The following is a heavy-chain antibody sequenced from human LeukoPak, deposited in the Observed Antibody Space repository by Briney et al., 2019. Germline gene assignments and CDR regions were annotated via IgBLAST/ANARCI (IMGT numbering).Heavy chain of an antibody. V-gene: IGHV3-21*01. D-gene: IGHD3-10*01. Sequence: GGSLRLSCAASGFTFSSSSMNWVRQAPGKGLEWVSSIRSISSYIYYADSVKGRFTISRDNAKNSLYLQMNSLRAEDTAVYYCARVTTTYYYGSGPDAFDIWGQGTMVTVSS. J-gene: IGHJ3*02. CDR3: ARVTTTYYYGSGPDAFDI. CDR1: GFTFSSSS. CDR2: IRSISSYI.